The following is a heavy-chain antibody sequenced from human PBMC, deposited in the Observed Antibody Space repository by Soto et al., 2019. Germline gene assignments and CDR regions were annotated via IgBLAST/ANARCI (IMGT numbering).Heavy chain of an antibody. D-gene: IGHD2-8*01. Sequence: QGQLVQSGPEAKKPGASVKVTFKASGYTFSGSGISWVRQAPGRGLEWMGWIRGYNGDTKYAQKVQGRVTMTIDTSTYTAYMELRSLTSDDTAIYYCAKNGQPPYYYYGMDVWGQGTTVTVSS. CDR1: GYTFSGSG. V-gene: IGHV1-18*01. CDR3: AKNGQPPYYYYGMDV. CDR2: IRGYNGDT. J-gene: IGHJ6*02.